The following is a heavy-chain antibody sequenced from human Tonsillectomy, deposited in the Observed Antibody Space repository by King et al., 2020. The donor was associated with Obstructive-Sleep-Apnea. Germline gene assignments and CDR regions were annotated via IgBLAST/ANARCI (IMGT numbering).Heavy chain of an antibody. Sequence: QLQESGPGLVMPSETLSLTCTVSGGSIRSNIHYWGWIRQPPGMGLEWIGSLYYTDIPNCNPSLRGRVSMSVDTSKNQLSLKLNSVTAADTAVYYCTREYFDRIVHAHKKFDSWGQGTLVTVSS. J-gene: IGHJ4*02. V-gene: IGHV4-39*07. CDR3: TREYFDRIVHAHKKFDS. D-gene: IGHD3-9*01. CDR2: LYYTDIP. CDR1: GGSIRSNIHY.